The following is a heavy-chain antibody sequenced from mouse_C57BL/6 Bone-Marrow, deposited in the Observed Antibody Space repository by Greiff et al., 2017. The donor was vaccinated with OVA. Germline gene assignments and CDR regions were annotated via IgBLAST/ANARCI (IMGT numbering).Heavy chain of an antibody. V-gene: IGHV1-76*01. CDR2: IYPGSGNT. Sequence: QVQLQQSGAELVRPGASVKLSCKASGYTFTDYYINWVKQRPGQGLEWIARIYPGSGNTYYNEKFKGKATLTAEKSSSTAYMQLSSLTSEDSAVYFCARGEVWFAYWGQGTLVTVSA. CDR3: ARGEVWFAY. J-gene: IGHJ3*01. CDR1: GYTFTDYY.